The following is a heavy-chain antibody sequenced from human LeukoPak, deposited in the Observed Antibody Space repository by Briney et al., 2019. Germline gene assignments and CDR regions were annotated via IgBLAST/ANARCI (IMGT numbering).Heavy chain of an antibody. CDR3: ARVGYYPDYYMDV. J-gene: IGHJ6*03. V-gene: IGHV4-39*07. CDR1: GDSISSSSYY. D-gene: IGHD2-21*01. CDR2: IYHSGST. Sequence: PSETLSLTCTVSGDSISSSSYYWGWIRQPPGKGLECIGSIYHSGSTYYNPSLKSRVTISVDTSKNQFSLKLFSVTAADTAVYYCARVGYYPDYYMDVWGKGTTVTVS.